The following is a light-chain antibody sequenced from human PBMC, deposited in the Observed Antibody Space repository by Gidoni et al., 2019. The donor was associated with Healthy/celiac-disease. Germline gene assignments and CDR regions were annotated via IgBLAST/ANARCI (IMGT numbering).Light chain of an antibody. CDR2: DAS. CDR3: QQRSNWPLVT. CDR1: QSVSSY. Sequence: EIVFTQSPATLSLSPGERATLSCRASQSVSSYLAWYQQKPGQAPRLLIYDASNRATGIPARFSSSGSGTDFTLTISSLEPEDFAVYYCQQRSNWPLVTFGQGTKLEIK. J-gene: IGKJ2*01. V-gene: IGKV3-11*01.